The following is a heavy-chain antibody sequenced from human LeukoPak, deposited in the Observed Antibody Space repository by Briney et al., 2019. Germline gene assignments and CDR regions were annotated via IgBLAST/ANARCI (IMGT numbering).Heavy chain of an antibody. CDR2: ISYDGSNK. J-gene: IGHJ4*02. V-gene: IGHV3-30-3*01. CDR3: ARVDTGNIAARPDY. D-gene: IGHD6-6*01. CDR1: GFTFSSYA. Sequence: QPGRSLRLSCADSGFTFSSYAMHWVSQAPGKGLECVAVISYDGSNKYYADSVKCRFTISRDNSKNTLYLQMNSLRAEDTAVYYCARVDTGNIAARPDYWGQGTLVTVSS.